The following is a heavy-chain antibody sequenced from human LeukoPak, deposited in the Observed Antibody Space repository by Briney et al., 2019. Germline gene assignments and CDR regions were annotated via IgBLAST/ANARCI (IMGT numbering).Heavy chain of an antibody. CDR2: IISNTGGGTT. CDR1: GFTFTNVW. CDR3: ATHSQVAALGN. D-gene: IGHD6-25*01. J-gene: IGHJ4*02. V-gene: IGHV3-15*01. Sequence: GGSLRLSCAASGFTFTNVWMSWVRQAPGKGLEWVGRIISNTGGGTTDYAAPVKGRFTLSRDDSKNMLYLQMDSLKTEDTALYCCATHSQVAALGNWGQGTRVTVSS.